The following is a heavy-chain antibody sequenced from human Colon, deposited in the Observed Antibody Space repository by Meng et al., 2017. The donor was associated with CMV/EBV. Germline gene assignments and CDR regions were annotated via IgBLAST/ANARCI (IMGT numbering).Heavy chain of an antibody. CDR2: IYAGGRST. J-gene: IGHJ6*02. CDR3: AKGSSEFLYYGMDV. CDR1: GFTFRNHA. Sequence: GGSLRLSCAASGFTFRNHAMSWVRQAPGKGLEWVSVIYAGGRSTYFADSVKGRFIISRDDSKNTLYMEMNSLRPEDTAVYYCAKGSSEFLYYGMDVWGQGTTVTVSS. D-gene: IGHD3-10*01. V-gene: IGHV3-23*03.